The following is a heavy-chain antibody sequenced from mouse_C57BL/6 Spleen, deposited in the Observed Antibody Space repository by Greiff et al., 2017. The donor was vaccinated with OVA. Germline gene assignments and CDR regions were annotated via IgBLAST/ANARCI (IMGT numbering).Heavy chain of an antibody. CDR2: IYPRSGNT. Sequence: VKLVESGAELARPGASVKLSCKASGYTFTSYGISWVKQRTGQGLEWIGEIYPRSGNTYYNEKFKGKATLTADKSSSTAYMELRSLTSEDSAVYFCARISPTGTRGYWYFDVWGTGTTVTVSS. D-gene: IGHD4-1*02. CDR1: GYTFTSYG. V-gene: IGHV1-81*01. CDR3: ARISPTGTRGYWYFDV. J-gene: IGHJ1*03.